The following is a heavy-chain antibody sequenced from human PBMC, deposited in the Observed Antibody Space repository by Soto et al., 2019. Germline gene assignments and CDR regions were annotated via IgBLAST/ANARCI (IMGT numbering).Heavy chain of an antibody. CDR3: ARRRYYDSSGYYSNWFDP. D-gene: IGHD3-22*01. Sequence: PGESLKISCKGSGYSFTSYWIGWVRQMPGKGLEWMGIIYPGDSDTRYSPSFQGQVTTSADKSISTAYLQWSSLKASDTAMYYCARRRYYDSSGYYSNWFDPWGQGTLVTVSS. V-gene: IGHV5-51*01. J-gene: IGHJ5*02. CDR1: GYSFTSYW. CDR2: IYPGDSDT.